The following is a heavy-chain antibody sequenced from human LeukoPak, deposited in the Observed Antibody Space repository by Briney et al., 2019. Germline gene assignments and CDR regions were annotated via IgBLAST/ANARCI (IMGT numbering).Heavy chain of an antibody. Sequence: GGSLRLSCAASGFTFSNYEMNWVRQAPGKGLEWVSGMSGTSDNTYYADSVKGRFTISRDNSKNTLYLQMNSLRAEDTAVYYCAKDLYSSSWFSTGDYWGQGTLVTVSS. CDR1: GFTFSNYE. J-gene: IGHJ4*02. CDR2: MSGTSDNT. D-gene: IGHD6-13*01. V-gene: IGHV3-23*01. CDR3: AKDLYSSSWFSTGDY.